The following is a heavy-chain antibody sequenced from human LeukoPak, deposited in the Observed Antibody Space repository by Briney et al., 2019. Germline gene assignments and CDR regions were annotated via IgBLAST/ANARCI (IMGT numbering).Heavy chain of an antibody. V-gene: IGHV3-30-3*01. CDR2: ISYDGSNK. CDR3: ARESNYDFWSGTSTLSGMCGMDV. J-gene: IGHJ6*02. Sequence: QTGRSLRLSCAASGFTFSSYAMHWVRQAPGKGLEWVAVISYDGSNKYYADSVKGRFTISRDNAKNSLYLQMNSLRAEDTAVYYCARESNYDFWSGTSTLSGMCGMDVWGQGTTVTVSS. CDR1: GFTFSSYA. D-gene: IGHD3-3*01.